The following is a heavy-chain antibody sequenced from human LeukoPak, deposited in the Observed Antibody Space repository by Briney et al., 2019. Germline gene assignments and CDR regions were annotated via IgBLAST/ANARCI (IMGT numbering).Heavy chain of an antibody. J-gene: IGHJ5*02. D-gene: IGHD3-10*01. V-gene: IGHV4-4*07. CDR2: IHSSGST. CDR3: ARGTLMVRGWPNWFDP. Sequence: SETLSLNCSVSGGSIISYYWSWIRQPAGKGLEWIGRIHSSGSTNYNPSLKSRVTISVDTSKNQFSLKLSSVTAADTAVYYCARGTLMVRGWPNWFDPWGQGTLVTVSS. CDR1: GGSIISYY.